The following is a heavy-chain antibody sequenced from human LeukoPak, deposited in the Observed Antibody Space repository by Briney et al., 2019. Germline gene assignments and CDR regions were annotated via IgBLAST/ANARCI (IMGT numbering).Heavy chain of an antibody. CDR2: IYYSGST. D-gene: IGHD6-19*01. V-gene: IGHV4-31*03. CDR3: ARWRFDSGDHVFDY. CDR1: GGSIDNASYC. Sequence: PSQTLSLTCTVSGGSIDNASYCWGWIRQHPGKGREWLGLIYYSGSTYYKPSLKSRIIISVDTSKSQFSLELISVTAAETAVYYCARWRFDSGDHVFDYWGQGTLVTVSS. J-gene: IGHJ4*02.